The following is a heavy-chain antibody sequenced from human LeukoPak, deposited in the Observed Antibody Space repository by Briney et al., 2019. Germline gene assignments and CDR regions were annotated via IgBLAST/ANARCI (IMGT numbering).Heavy chain of an antibody. J-gene: IGHJ6*04. D-gene: IGHD5-18*01. CDR3: AAGERVGTAMGYYYGMDV. CDR1: GFTFTSSA. CDR2: IVVGSGNT. V-gene: IGHV1-58*01. Sequence: ASVKVSCKASGFTFTSSAVQWVRQARGQRLEWIGWIVVGSGNTNYAQKFQERVTITRDMSTSTAYMELSSLRSEDTAVYYCAAGERVGTAMGYYYGMDVWGKGTTVTVSS.